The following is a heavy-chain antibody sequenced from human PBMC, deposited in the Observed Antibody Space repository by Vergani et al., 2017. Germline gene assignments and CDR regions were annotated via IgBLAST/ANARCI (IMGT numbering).Heavy chain of an antibody. CDR3: ARSSNWGSTGFDY. CDR2: IDWDDDK. CDR1: GFSLSTTGMR. V-gene: IGHV2-70*04. J-gene: IGHJ4*02. Sequence: QVTLKESGPALVKPTQTLTLTCTFSGFSLSTTGMRVSWIRQPPGKALEWLARIDWDDDKFYSTSLKTRLTISKDTSKNQVVLTMTNMDPVDTATYYCARSSNWGSTGFDYWGQGTLVTVSS. D-gene: IGHD7-27*01.